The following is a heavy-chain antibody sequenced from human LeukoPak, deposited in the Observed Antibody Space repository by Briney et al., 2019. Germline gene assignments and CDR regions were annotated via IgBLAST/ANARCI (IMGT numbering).Heavy chain of an antibody. V-gene: IGHV1-69*05. CDR1: VGTFSSYA. CDR3: AAGTRAYYYYYMAV. Sequence: AVKVSCKASVGTFSSYAISWVRPAPGQGLEWMGRIIPIFGAANYPQKFQGRVTITTDESKSTAYMELSSLRSEDTAVYYCAAGTRAYYYYYMAVWGKGTTVTVSS. J-gene: IGHJ6*03. CDR2: IIPIFGAA.